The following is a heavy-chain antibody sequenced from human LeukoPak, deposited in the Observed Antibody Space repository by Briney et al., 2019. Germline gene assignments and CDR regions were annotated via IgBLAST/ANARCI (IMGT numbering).Heavy chain of an antibody. V-gene: IGHV4-34*01. J-gene: IGHJ4*02. CDR3: ARSRIAVAGPCGY. CDR1: GGSFSGHY. Sequence: SETLSLTCAVYGGSFSGHYWSWIRQPPGQGLEWIGEINHSGSTNYNPSLKSRVTISVDTSKNQFSLKLSSVTAADTAVYYCARSRIAVAGPCGYWGQGTLVTVSS. CDR2: INHSGST. D-gene: IGHD6-19*01.